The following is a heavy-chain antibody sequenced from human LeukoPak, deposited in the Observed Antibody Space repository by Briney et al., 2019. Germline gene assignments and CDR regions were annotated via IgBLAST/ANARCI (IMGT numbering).Heavy chain of an antibody. J-gene: IGHJ5*02. CDR2: ISYDGSNK. V-gene: IGHV3-30*18. Sequence: GRSLRLSCAASGFTFSSYGMHWVRQAPGKGLEWVAVISYDGSNKYYADSVKGRFTISRDNSKNTLYLQMNSLRAEDTAVYYCAKKASSWFDPWGQGTLVTVSS. CDR3: AKKASSWFDP. CDR1: GFTFSSYG.